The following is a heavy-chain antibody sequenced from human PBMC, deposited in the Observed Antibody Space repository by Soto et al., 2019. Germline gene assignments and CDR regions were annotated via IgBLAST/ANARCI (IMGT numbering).Heavy chain of an antibody. J-gene: IGHJ3*02. Sequence: GESLKISCKGSGYSFTSYWIGWVRQMPGKGLEWMGIIYPGDSDTRYSPSFQGQVTISADKSISTAYLQWSSLKASDTAMYYCASYVAAAGTRTSNDAFDIWGQGTMVTVSS. CDR2: IYPGDSDT. CDR3: ASYVAAAGTRTSNDAFDI. D-gene: IGHD6-13*01. V-gene: IGHV5-51*01. CDR1: GYSFTSYW.